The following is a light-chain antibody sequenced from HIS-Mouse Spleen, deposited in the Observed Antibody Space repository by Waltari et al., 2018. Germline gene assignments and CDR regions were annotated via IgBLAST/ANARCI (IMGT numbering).Light chain of an antibody. V-gene: IGLV2-23*03. CDR1: SSDVGSHNL. Sequence: QSALTQPASVSGSPGQSITISCTATSSDVGSHNLFSWYQLHPGKAPKLMIYEGSKRPSGVSNRFSGSKSGNTASLTISGLQAEDEADYYCCSYAGSSTFVVFGGGTKLTVL. CDR2: EGS. J-gene: IGLJ2*01. CDR3: CSYAGSSTFVV.